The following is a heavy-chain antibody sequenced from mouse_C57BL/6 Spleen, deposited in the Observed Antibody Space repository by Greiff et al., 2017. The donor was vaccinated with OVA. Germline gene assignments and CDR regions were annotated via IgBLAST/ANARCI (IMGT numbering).Heavy chain of an antibody. CDR1: GFSLTSYG. V-gene: IGHV2-6-1*01. Sequence: QVQLKESGPGLVAPSQSLSITCTVSGFSLTSYGVHWVRQPPGKGLEWLVVIWSDGSTTYNSALKSRLSISKDNSKSQVFLKMNSRQTDDTAMDYCARHGDSSGPGAMDYWGQGTSVTVSS. CDR3: ARHGDSSGPGAMDY. J-gene: IGHJ4*01. D-gene: IGHD3-2*02. CDR2: IWSDGST.